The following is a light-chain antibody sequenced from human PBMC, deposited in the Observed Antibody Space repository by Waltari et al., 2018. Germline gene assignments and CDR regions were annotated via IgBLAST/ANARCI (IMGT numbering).Light chain of an antibody. CDR1: ALPKQY. V-gene: IGLV3-25*03. Sequence: SYELTQPPSVSVSPGQTARSTWSGYALPKQYAYWYQQKPGQAPGMVIYKDNERPSGIPERFSGPTSGTTVTLTISGVQAEDEAEYYCQSGDSTTTSLVFGGGTKLTVL. J-gene: IGLJ2*01. CDR3: QSGDSTTTSLV. CDR2: KDN.